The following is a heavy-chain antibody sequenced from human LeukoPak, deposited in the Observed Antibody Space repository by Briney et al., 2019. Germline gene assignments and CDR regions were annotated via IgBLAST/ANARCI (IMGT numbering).Heavy chain of an antibody. Sequence: SETLSLTCTVSGGSISSYYWSWIRQPPGKGLEWIGYIYYSGSTNYNPSLKSRVTISVDTSKNQFSLKLSSVTAADTAVYYCARGSDSSGYYGGYWGQGTLVTVSS. D-gene: IGHD3-22*01. J-gene: IGHJ4*02. CDR2: IYYSGST. CDR1: GGSISSYY. V-gene: IGHV4-59*01. CDR3: ARGSDSSGYYGGY.